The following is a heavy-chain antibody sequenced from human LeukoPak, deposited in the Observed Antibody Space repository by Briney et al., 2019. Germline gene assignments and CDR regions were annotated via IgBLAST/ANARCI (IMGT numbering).Heavy chain of an antibody. J-gene: IGHJ3*02. V-gene: IGHV1-2*02. CDR1: GYTFTGYY. CDR3: ARSPAYYYDSSGATDAFDI. CDR2: INPNSGGT. Sequence: ASVKVSCKASGYTFTGYYMHWVRQAPGQGLEWMGWINPNSGGTNYAQKFQGRVTMTRDTSISTAYMELSRLRSGDTAVYYCARSPAYYYDSSGATDAFDIWGQGTMVTVSS. D-gene: IGHD3-22*01.